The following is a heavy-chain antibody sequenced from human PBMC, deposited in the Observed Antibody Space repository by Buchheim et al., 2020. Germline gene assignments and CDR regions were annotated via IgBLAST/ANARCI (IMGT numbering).Heavy chain of an antibody. D-gene: IGHD5-18*01. Sequence: EVQLVESGGGLVKPGGSLRLSCAASGFTFSNAWMSWVRQAPGKGLEWVDRIKSKTDGGTTDYAAPVKGRFTISRDDSKNTLYLQMNSLKTEDTAVYYCTTDQSTAQYYYYGMDVWGQGTT. V-gene: IGHV3-15*01. CDR2: IKSKTDGGTT. CDR1: GFTFSNAW. J-gene: IGHJ6*02. CDR3: TTDQSTAQYYYYGMDV.